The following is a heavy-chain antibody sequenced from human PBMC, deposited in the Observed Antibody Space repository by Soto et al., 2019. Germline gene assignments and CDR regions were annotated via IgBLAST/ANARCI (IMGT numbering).Heavy chain of an antibody. J-gene: IGHJ6*03. Sequence: SETSLTCTVSGGSISSYYWSWIRQPPGKGLEWIGYIYYSGSTNYNPSLKSRVTISVDTSKNQFSLKLSSVTAADTAVYYCARTYGDYPYYYYYYMDVWGKGTTVTVSS. CDR1: GGSISSYY. CDR3: ARTYGDYPYYYYYYMDV. CDR2: IYYSGST. V-gene: IGHV4-59*01. D-gene: IGHD4-17*01.